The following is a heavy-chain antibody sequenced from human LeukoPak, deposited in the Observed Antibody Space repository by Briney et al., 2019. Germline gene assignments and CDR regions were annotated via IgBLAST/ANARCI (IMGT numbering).Heavy chain of an antibody. Sequence: ASVKVSCKASGYTFTDYYIYWVRQPPGQGLEWMGWINPNSGDANYAQKFQGRVNMTRDTSISTAYMELSSDDAAVYYCARAWGNENYSRYYYYGMDVWGQGTTVTVSS. CDR3: ARAWGNENYSRYYYYGMDV. D-gene: IGHD1-7*01. V-gene: IGHV1-2*02. J-gene: IGHJ6*02. CDR2: INPNSGDA. CDR1: GYTFTDYY.